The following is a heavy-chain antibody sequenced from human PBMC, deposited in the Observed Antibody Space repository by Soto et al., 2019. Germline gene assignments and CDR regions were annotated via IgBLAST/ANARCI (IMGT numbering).Heavy chain of an antibody. Sequence: QLQLQESGPGLVKPSETLSLTCTVSGGSISSSSYYWGWIRQPPGKGLEWIGSIYYSGSTYYNPSLKSRVTISVDTSKNQFSLKLSSVTAADTAVYYCARLMEPPELYYYYGMDVWGQGTTVTVSS. CDR2: IYYSGST. D-gene: IGHD1-26*01. J-gene: IGHJ6*02. CDR3: ARLMEPPELYYYYGMDV. V-gene: IGHV4-39*01. CDR1: GGSISSSSYY.